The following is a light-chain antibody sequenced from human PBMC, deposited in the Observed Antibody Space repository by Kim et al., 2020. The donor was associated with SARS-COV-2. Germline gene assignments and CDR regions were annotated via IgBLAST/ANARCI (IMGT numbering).Light chain of an antibody. CDR2: ELN. J-gene: IGLJ1*01. V-gene: IGLV2-23*02. Sequence: SITISRTGTSSDVGSYDLVSWYQQHPGKAPKLLIYELNKRPSGISYRFSGSKSGNTASLTISGLQGEDEADYYCCSYAGGSTSNYVFGTGTKVTVL. CDR3: CSYAGGSTSNYV. CDR1: SSDVGSYDL.